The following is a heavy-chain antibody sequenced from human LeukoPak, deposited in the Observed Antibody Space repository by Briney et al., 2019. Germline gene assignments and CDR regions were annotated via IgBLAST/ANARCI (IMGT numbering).Heavy chain of an antibody. Sequence: ASVKVSCKASGYNFIDYYIHWVRHAPGQGLEWLGWINPNGGVAKYAQKFQGSVSMTRDTSIRTAYMDLTRLRYDDTAVYYCARDEGITGRYDYWGQGSLVTVSS. CDR2: INPNGGVA. CDR3: ARDEGITGRYDY. D-gene: IGHD1-20*01. V-gene: IGHV1-2*02. CDR1: GYNFIDYY. J-gene: IGHJ4*02.